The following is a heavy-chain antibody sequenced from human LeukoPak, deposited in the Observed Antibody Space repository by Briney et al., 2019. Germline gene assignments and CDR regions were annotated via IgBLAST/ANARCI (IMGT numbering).Heavy chain of an antibody. CDR3: TKLKGWYGEGYCDH. J-gene: IGHJ4*02. V-gene: IGHV3-53*01. D-gene: IGHD3-10*01. Sequence: GGSLRLSCAASGFTFSTNYMSWVRQPAGKGLEWVSVIYTGGTTLYSGSVKGRFTISRDNSKNTLYLQMNSLRADDTAVYYCTKLKGWYGEGYCDHWGQGTLVTASS. CDR1: GFTFSTNY. CDR2: IYTGGTT.